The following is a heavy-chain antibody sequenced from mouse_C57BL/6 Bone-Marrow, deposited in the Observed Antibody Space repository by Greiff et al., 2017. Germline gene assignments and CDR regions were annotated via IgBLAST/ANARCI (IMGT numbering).Heavy chain of an antibody. CDR2: IHPNSGST. V-gene: IGHV1-64*01. J-gene: IGHJ3*01. Sequence: QVQLQQPGAELVKPGASVKLSCKASGYTFTSYWMHWVKQRPGQGLEWIGMIHPNSGSTNYNEKFKSKATLTVDKSSSTAYMQLSSLTSEDSAVFYGARDSSGYLAWFAYWGQGTPVTVSA. CDR3: ARDSSGYLAWFAY. CDR1: GYTFTSYW. D-gene: IGHD3-2*02.